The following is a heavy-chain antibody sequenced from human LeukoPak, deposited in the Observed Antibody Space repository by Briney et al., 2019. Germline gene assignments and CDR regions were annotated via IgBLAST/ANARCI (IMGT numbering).Heavy chain of an antibody. Sequence: GASVKVSCKASGYTFTGYYMHWVRQAPGQGLEWMGWINPNSGGTNYAQKFQGRVTMTRDTSISTAYMELSRLRSDDTAVYYRARCSGSCYLNWFDPWGQGTLVTVSS. V-gene: IGHV1-2*02. J-gene: IGHJ5*02. D-gene: IGHD2-15*01. CDR2: INPNSGGT. CDR3: ARCSGSCYLNWFDP. CDR1: GYTFTGYY.